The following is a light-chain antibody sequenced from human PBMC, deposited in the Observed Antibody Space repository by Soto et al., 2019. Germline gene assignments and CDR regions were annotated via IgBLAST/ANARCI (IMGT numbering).Light chain of an antibody. CDR3: QQYNSYTYT. Sequence: DIQMTQSPSTLSASVGDRVTITCWASQSVSNWLAWYQQKPGKAPKLLIYKASSLGSGVPSRFSGSGSGTEFTLTISSLQPDDFATYYCQQYNSYTYTFGQGTKLEIK. CDR2: KAS. J-gene: IGKJ2*01. CDR1: QSVSNW. V-gene: IGKV1-5*03.